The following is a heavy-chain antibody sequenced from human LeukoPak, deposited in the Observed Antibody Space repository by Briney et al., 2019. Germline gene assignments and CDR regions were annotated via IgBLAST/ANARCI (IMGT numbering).Heavy chain of an antibody. CDR1: GFVFSSYW. J-gene: IGHJ4*02. Sequence: PGGSLRLSCAASGFVFSSYWMTWVRQAPGKGLELVASINEGGSGKYYVDSVRGRFTISRDNAQKSLYLEMHSLRAEDTAVYYCARAVTSTEGYWGQGTLVTVSS. CDR3: ARAVTSTEGY. CDR2: INEGGSGK. V-gene: IGHV3-7*03. D-gene: IGHD4-17*01.